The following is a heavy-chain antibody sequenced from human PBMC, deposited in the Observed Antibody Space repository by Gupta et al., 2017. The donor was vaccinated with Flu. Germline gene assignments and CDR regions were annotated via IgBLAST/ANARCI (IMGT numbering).Heavy chain of an antibody. Sequence: EVQLVESGGGLVKPWGSLILPCAASGFTFSTDTMHWVRSAPGKGLEWVSSISSSSNYIYYADSLKVRFTISRDNAKNSLYLQMNSLRAEDTAVYYCARDCSGGDNCYHHFDFWGQGTLVTVSS. V-gene: IGHV3-21*02. CDR2: ISSSSNYI. CDR1: GFTFSTDT. D-gene: IGHD2-15*01. J-gene: IGHJ4*02. CDR3: ARDCSGGDNCYHHFDF.